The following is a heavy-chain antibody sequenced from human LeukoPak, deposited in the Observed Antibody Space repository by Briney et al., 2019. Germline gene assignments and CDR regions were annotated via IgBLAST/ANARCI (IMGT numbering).Heavy chain of an antibody. D-gene: IGHD5-12*01. CDR2: VNPSGST. CDR1: GGSYSFSDYH. CDR3: ARRVGFYYYMDV. Sequence: SETLSLACAVYGGSYSFSDYHWTWIRQPPGKGLGWIGEVNPSGSTNYNPSLKSRFTISAHTSKNQVSLTLSSVTAADTAVYYCARRVGFYYYMDVWGKGTPVTVSS. V-gene: IGHV4-34*01. J-gene: IGHJ6*03.